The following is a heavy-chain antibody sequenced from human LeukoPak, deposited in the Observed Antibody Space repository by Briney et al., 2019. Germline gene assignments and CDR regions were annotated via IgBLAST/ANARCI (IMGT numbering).Heavy chain of an antibody. J-gene: IGHJ4*02. V-gene: IGHV3-23*01. CDR1: GFTFSSYA. Sequence: GASLRLSCAASGFTFSSYAMSWVRQAPGKGLEWVSAISVSGGSTYYADSVKGRFTISRDNSKNTLYLQMNSLRAEDTAVYYCAKDFYYDSSGYYHPTTIDYWGQGTLVTVSS. D-gene: IGHD3-22*01. CDR3: AKDFYYDSSGYYHPTTIDY. CDR2: ISVSGGST.